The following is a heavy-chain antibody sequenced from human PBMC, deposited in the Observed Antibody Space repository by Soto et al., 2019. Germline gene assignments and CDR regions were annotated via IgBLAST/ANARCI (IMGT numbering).Heavy chain of an antibody. V-gene: IGHV3-23*01. CDR3: AKASGGRLRLTPFHH. CDR2: ISGFGYGT. CDR1: GFIFSSFA. Sequence: PGGSLRLSCAASGFIFSSFAMTWVRQAPGKGLEWVSSISGFGYGTYYADSVKGRFTISRDNSENTLYLQMNSLRADDTAVYYCAKASGGRLRLTPFHHRAQVPPLTVSS. D-gene: IGHD2-15*01. J-gene: IGHJ4*01.